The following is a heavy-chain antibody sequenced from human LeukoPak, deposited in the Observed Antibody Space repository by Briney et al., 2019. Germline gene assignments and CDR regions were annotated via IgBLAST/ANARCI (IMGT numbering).Heavy chain of an antibody. Sequence: GGSLRLSCAASGFTFSSYSMNWVRQAPGKGLEWVSYISSSSSTIYYADSVKGRFTISRDNAKNSLYLQMNSLRAEDTAVYYCARDEPDSSSWYNYYYYYMDVWGKGTTVTVSS. CDR2: ISSSSSTI. CDR1: GFTFSSYS. J-gene: IGHJ6*03. V-gene: IGHV3-48*01. D-gene: IGHD6-13*01. CDR3: ARDEPDSSSWYNYYYYYMDV.